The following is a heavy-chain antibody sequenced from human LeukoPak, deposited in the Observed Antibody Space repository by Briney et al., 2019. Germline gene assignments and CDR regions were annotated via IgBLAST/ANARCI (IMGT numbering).Heavy chain of an antibody. CDR3: ARDRPNCSSTSCHKYYFMDV. CDR1: GFTFSNYI. Sequence: GGSLRLSCAASGFTFSNYIMHWVRQAPGKGLEWVAVISFDGTNKIYADSVKGQFTISRDNSKNTLYLQMDSLRDEDTAVYYCARDRPNCSSTSCHKYYFMDVWGNGTTVTVSS. CDR2: ISFDGTNK. D-gene: IGHD2-2*02. J-gene: IGHJ6*03. V-gene: IGHV3-30-3*01.